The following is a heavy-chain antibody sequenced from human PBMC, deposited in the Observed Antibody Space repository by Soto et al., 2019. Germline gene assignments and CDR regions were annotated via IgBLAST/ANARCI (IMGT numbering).Heavy chain of an antibody. V-gene: IGHV5-51*01. CDR3: ARKDKSGYFNWFDA. CDR2: IFPSDSDT. D-gene: IGHD3-22*01. J-gene: IGHJ5*02. CDR1: GYRFTSYW. Sequence: GESLKIPCRTSGYRFTSYWIAWVRQMPGKGLEWMGIIFPSDSDTRYSTSFQGQVTISADRSISIVFLEWASLNASDTAVYFCARKDKSGYFNWFDAWGQGTLVTVSS.